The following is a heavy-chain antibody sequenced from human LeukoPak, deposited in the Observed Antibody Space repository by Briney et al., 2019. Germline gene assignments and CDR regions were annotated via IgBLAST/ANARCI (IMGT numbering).Heavy chain of an antibody. CDR2: IRSKAYGGTT. V-gene: IGHV3-49*04. D-gene: IGHD2-2*01. CDR1: GFTFGDYA. CDR3: TSGYCSSTSCLYGMDV. J-gene: IGHJ6*02. Sequence: GGSLRLSCTASGFTFGDYAMSWVRQAPGKGLEWVGFIRSKAYGGTTEYAASVKGRFTISRDDSKSIAYLQMNSLKTEDTAVYYCTSGYCSSTSCLYGMDVWGQGTTVTVSS.